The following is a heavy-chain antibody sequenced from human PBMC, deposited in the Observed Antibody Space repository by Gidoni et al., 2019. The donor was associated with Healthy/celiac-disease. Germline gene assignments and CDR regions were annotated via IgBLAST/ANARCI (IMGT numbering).Heavy chain of an antibody. CDR1: GGTFSSYA. CDR3: ARDLIVVVPAPPHYFDY. Sequence: QVQLVQSGAEVKKPGSSVKVSCKASGGTFSSYAISWVRQAPGQGLEWMGRIIPILGIANYAQKFQGRVTITADKSTSTAYMELSSLRSEDTAVYYCARDLIVVVPAPPHYFDYWGQGTLVTVSS. J-gene: IGHJ4*02. D-gene: IGHD2-2*01. V-gene: IGHV1-69*04. CDR2: IIPILGIA.